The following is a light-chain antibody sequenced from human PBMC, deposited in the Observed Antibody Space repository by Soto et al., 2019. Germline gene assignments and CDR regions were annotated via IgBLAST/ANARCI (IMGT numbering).Light chain of an antibody. Sequence: EVVLTQSPGTLSLSPGERATICCRASQNVDSGNLDWYQQKPGLPPRLLIYGASSRAIGIPARFTGSGSGTDFTLTITRVEPEDSELYFCQHYDDLSPLIFDGGTKVETK. CDR2: GAS. CDR3: QHYDDLSPLI. CDR1: QNVDSGN. V-gene: IGKV3-20*01. J-gene: IGKJ4*01.